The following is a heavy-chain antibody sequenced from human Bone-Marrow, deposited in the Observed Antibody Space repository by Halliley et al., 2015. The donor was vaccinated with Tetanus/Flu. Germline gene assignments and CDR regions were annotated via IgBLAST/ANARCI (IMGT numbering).Heavy chain of an antibody. CDR1: GFTFITYA. CDR2: ISPSGNTI. Sequence: SLRLSCAASGFTFITYAMTWVRQASGKGLEWVSSISPSGNTIYYADSVRGRFTISRDNSKNTLYLQMNSLRAEDTAIYYCAKSPTVMTTVTTGWDWGQGTLVAVSA. J-gene: IGHJ4*02. D-gene: IGHD4-17*01. V-gene: IGHV3-23*01. CDR3: AKSPTVMTTVTTGWD.